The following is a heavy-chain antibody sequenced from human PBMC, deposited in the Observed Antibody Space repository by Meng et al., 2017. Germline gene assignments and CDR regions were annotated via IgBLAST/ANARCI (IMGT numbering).Heavy chain of an antibody. V-gene: IGHV4-34*01. CDR2: INHSGST. Sequence: QVPLQQGGAGLLKPSETLSLTCAVYGGSFSGYYWSWIRQPPGKGLEWIGEINHSGSTNYNPSLKSRVTISVDTSKNQFSLKLSSVTAADTAVYYCARVGKVVTAPLTYWGQGTLVTVSS. J-gene: IGHJ4*02. CDR3: ARVGKVVTAPLTY. D-gene: IGHD2-21*02. CDR1: GGSFSGYY.